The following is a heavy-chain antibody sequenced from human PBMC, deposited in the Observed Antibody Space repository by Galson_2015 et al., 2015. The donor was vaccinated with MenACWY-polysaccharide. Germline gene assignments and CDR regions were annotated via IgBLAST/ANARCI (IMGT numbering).Heavy chain of an antibody. CDR1: GFTFSSYS. V-gene: IGHV3-48*02. CDR2: ISSSSTI. Sequence: SLRLSCAGSGFTFSSYSMNWVRQAPGKGLEWVSYISSSSTIYYADSVRGRFTISRDNAKNSLYLQMNSLRDEDTAVYYCARVLKGLVGAPPDYWGQGTVVAVSS. CDR3: ARVLKGLVGAPPDY. D-gene: IGHD1-26*01. J-gene: IGHJ4*02.